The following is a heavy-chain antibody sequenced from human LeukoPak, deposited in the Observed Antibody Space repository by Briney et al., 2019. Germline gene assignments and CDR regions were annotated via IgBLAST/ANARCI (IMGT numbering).Heavy chain of an antibody. J-gene: IGHJ4*02. D-gene: IGHD5-18*01. CDR3: ARFAPDTAMDY. CDR1: GGSISSGGYY. CDR2: IYYSGST. V-gene: IGHV4-31*03. Sequence: SQTLSLTCTISGGSISSGGYYWSWIRQHPGKGLEWIGYIYYSGSTYYNPSLKSRVTISVDTSKNQFSLKLSPVTAADTAVYYCARFAPDTAMDYWGQGTLVTVSS.